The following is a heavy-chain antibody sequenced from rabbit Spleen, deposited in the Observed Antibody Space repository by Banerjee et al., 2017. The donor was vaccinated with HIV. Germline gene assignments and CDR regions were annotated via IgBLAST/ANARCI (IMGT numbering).Heavy chain of an antibody. V-gene: IGHV1S40*01. CDR3: ARGSATMTMVITGYYLNL. J-gene: IGHJ4*01. D-gene: IGHD2-1*01. CDR1: GFSFSSSYW. Sequence: QSLEESGGDLVKPGASLTLTCTASGFSFSSSYWICWVRQAPGKGLEWIGYIDPVFGITYYANWVNGRFSISRENAQNTVFLQMTSLTAADTATYFCARGSATMTMVITGYYLNLWGPGTLVTV. CDR2: IDPVFGIT.